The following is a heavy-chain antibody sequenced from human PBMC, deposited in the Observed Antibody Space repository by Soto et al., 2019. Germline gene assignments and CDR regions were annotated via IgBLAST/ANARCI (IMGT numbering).Heavy chain of an antibody. J-gene: IGHJ4*02. V-gene: IGHV1-69*06. Sequence: QVQLVQSGAEVKTPGSSLKVSCKVSGSRFSNYVISWVRQAPGHGLEWLGRIIPIFNSTKYAQSFQGRVTLTGDKSTSTASLELSSLISDDTAVYYCAREGRGKKAGYNGLVSLGYWGQGTLVTVSS. CDR2: IIPIFNST. D-gene: IGHD2-2*02. CDR1: GSRFSNYV. CDR3: AREGRGKKAGYNGLVSLGY.